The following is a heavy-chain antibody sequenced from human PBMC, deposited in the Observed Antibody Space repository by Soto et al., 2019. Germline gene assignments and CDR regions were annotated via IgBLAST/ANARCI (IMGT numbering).Heavy chain of an antibody. Sequence: GGSLRLSCAASGFTFSSYAMHWVRQAPGKGLEWVAVISYDGSNKYYADSVKGRFTISRDNSKNTLYLQMNSLRAEDTAVYYCARELSYYDSSGSFDYWGQGTLVTVS. CDR3: ARELSYYDSSGSFDY. J-gene: IGHJ4*02. V-gene: IGHV3-30-3*01. CDR2: ISYDGSNK. D-gene: IGHD3-22*01. CDR1: GFTFSSYA.